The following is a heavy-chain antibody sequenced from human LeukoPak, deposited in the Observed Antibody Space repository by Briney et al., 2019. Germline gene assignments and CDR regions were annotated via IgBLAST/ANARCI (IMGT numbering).Heavy chain of an antibody. D-gene: IGHD1-26*01. Sequence: PGGSLRLSCAASGFTFNNYAMSWVRQAPGMGLEWLSYVSGSGGATYYAASVKGRFTISRDNSKNTVYLQMGSLRAEDTAVYYCAKNRGGAYTYYMDVWGNGTTVTVSS. CDR2: VSGSGGAT. V-gene: IGHV3-23*01. J-gene: IGHJ6*03. CDR3: AKNRGGAYTYYMDV. CDR1: GFTFNNYA.